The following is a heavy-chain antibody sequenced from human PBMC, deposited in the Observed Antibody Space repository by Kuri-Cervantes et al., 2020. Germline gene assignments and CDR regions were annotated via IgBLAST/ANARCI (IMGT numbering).Heavy chain of an antibody. D-gene: IGHD2-8*01. J-gene: IGHJ6*03. CDR1: GFTFSSYG. Sequence: GESLKISCAASGFTFSSYGMHWVRQAPGKGLEWVSYISSSSSTIYYADSVKGRFTISRDNAKNSLYLQMNSLRAEDTAVYFCARDRNGPNYYMDVWAKGTTVTVSS. CDR2: ISSSSSTI. CDR3: ARDRNGPNYYMDV. V-gene: IGHV3-48*01.